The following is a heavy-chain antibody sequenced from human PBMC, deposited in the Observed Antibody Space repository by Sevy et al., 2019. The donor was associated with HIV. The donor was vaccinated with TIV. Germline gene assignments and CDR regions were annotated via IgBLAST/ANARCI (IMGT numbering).Heavy chain of an antibody. CDR1: GFTFSDYD. CDR3: ARLFSCGGDCYYLDY. J-gene: IGHJ4*02. CDR2: MSHHGNYK. Sequence: GGSLRLSCAASGFTFSDYDMHWVRQAPGKGLEWVAVMSHHGNYKNHADSVKVRFTISRDNFKNTLYLQMNSLRVEDTAVYFCARLFSCGGDCYYLDYWGQGAPVTVSS. V-gene: IGHV3-30*04. D-gene: IGHD2-21*02.